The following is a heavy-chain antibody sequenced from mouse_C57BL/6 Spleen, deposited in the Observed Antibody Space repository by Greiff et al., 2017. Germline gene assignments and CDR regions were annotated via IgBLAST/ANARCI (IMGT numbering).Heavy chain of an antibody. D-gene: IGHD2-4*01. V-gene: IGHV14-4*01. J-gene: IGHJ2*01. CDR2: IDPENGDT. Sequence: EVQLKESGAELVRPGASVKLSCTASGFNIKDDYMHWVKQRPEQGLEWIGWIDPENGDTEYASKFQGKATITADTSSNTAYLQLSSLTSEDTAVYYCTRYYDYIYFDYWGQGTTLTVSS. CDR1: GFNIKDDY. CDR3: TRYYDYIYFDY.